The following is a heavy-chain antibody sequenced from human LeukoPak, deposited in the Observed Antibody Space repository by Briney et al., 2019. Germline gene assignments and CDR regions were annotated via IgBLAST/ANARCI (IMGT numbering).Heavy chain of an antibody. D-gene: IGHD3-10*02. CDR3: AELGITMIGGV. J-gene: IGHJ6*04. CDR2: ISSSGSTI. Sequence: SGGSLRLSCAASGITLSNAWMNWVRQAPGKGLEWVSYISSSGSTIYYADSVKGRFTISRDNAKNSLYLQMNSLRAEDTAVYYCAELGITMIGGVWGKGTTVTISS. CDR1: GITLSNAW. V-gene: IGHV3-48*04.